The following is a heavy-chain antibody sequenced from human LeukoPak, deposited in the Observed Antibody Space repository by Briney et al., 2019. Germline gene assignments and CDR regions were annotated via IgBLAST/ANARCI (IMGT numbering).Heavy chain of an antibody. D-gene: IGHD3-3*01. J-gene: IGHJ4*02. Sequence: GGSLRLSCAASGFTLSSNGMPWVRQAPGKGLEWGAVISYDGSNKYYADSVKGRFTISRDNSKNTLYLQMNSLRAEDTAVYYCAKGLRFLEWPRDFDYWGQGTLVTVSS. CDR2: ISYDGSNK. CDR3: AKGLRFLEWPRDFDY. V-gene: IGHV3-30*18. CDR1: GFTLSSNG.